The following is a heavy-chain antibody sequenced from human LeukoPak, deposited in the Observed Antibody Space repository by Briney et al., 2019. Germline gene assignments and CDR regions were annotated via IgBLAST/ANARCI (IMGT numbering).Heavy chain of an antibody. CDR3: ARDLGSGSPYYFDY. CDR2: IYSGGST. V-gene: IGHV3-53*01. Sequence: QPGGSLRLSCAASGFTVSSNYMSWVRQAPGKGLEWVSVIYSGGSTYYADSVKGRFTISRDNSKNTLYLQMNSLRAEDTAVYYCARDLGSGSPYYFDYWGQGTLVTVSS. CDR1: GFTVSSNY. D-gene: IGHD1-26*01. J-gene: IGHJ4*02.